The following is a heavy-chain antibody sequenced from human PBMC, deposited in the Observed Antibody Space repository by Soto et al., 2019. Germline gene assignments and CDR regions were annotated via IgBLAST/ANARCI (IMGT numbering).Heavy chain of an antibody. D-gene: IGHD6-13*01. CDR2: IYHSGST. CDR3: ARGDRIAAAGTVGYFDY. J-gene: IGHJ4*02. V-gene: IGHV4-4*02. Sequence: SETLSLTCAVSSGSISSSNWWSWVRQPPGKGLEWIGEIYHSGSTNYNPSLKSRVTISVDKSKNQFSLKLSSVTAADTAVYYCARGDRIAAAGTVGYFDYRGQGTLVTVSS. CDR1: SGSISSSNW.